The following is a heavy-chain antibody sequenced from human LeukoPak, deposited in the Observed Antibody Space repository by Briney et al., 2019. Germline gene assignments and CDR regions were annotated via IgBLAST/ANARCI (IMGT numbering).Heavy chain of an antibody. CDR1: GGSISSSSYY. D-gene: IGHD5-12*01. CDR2: IYYSGST. J-gene: IGHJ4*02. V-gene: IGHV4-39*01. Sequence: SETLSLTCTVSGGSISSSSYYWGWIRQPPGKGLEWIGSIYYSGSTYYNPSLKSRVTISVDTSKNQFSLKLSSVTAADTAVYYCARARIVATWYFDYWGQGTLVTVSS. CDR3: ARARIVATWYFDY.